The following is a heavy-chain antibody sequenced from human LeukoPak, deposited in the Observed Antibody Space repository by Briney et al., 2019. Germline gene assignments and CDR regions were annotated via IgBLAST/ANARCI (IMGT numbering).Heavy chain of an antibody. J-gene: IGHJ4*02. D-gene: IGHD3-10*01. CDR1: VSTFTGYY. CDR3: ARGPVQETMVRGVIIFDY. CDR2: INPNSGGT. V-gene: IGHV1-2*02. Sequence: ASVKLSCKASVSTFTGYYMHWVRQAPGQGLEWMGWINPNSGGTTYAQKFPGNDTMTKDTSIITAYMELSRLSSDDTAVYYGARGPVQETMVRGVIIFDYWGQGTLVTVSS.